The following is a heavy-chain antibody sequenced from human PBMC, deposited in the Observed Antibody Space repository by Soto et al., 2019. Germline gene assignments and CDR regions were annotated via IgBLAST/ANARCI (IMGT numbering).Heavy chain of an antibody. CDR2: INHGGST. CDR1: GGSFSGYY. J-gene: IGHJ4*02. D-gene: IGHD3-22*01. CDR3: ARGITMMVVVQSDAPDKYYFDS. V-gene: IGHV4-34*01. Sequence: QVQLQQWGAGLLKPSETLSLTCAVYGGSFSGYYWTWIRQPPGKGLEWIGEINHGGSTNYNPSLQSRVTISVDTSKNQFSLKVRSVTAADTAVYYCARGITMMVVVQSDAPDKYYFDSWGLGTLVTVSS.